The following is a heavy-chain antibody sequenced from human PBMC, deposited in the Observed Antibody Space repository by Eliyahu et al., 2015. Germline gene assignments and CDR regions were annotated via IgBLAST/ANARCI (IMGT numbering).Heavy chain of an antibody. V-gene: IGHV4-4*02. CDR1: GGSXSSXNW. J-gene: IGHJ6*03. CDR2: IYHSGST. Sequence: QVQLQESGPGLVKPSGTLSLTCAVSGGSXSSXNWWSWVRQPPGKGLEWIGEIYHSGSTNYNPSLKSRVTISVDKSKNQFSLKLSSVTAADTAVYYCASRGGSSSSFYYYYMDVWGKGTTVTVSS. CDR3: ASRGGSSSSFYYYYMDV. D-gene: IGHD6-6*01.